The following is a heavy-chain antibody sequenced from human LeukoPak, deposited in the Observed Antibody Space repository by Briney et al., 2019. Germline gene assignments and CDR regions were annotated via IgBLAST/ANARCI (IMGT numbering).Heavy chain of an antibody. V-gene: IGHV4-4*09. Sequence: SETLSLTCTVSGGSISSYYWSWIRQPPGKGLEWIGYIYTSGSTNYNPSLKSQVTISVDTSKNQFSLKLSSVTAADTAVYYCAKGGYYYYYYMDVWGKGTTVTVSS. CDR3: AKGGYYYYYYMDV. CDR2: IYTSGST. D-gene: IGHD1-26*01. J-gene: IGHJ6*03. CDR1: GGSISSYY.